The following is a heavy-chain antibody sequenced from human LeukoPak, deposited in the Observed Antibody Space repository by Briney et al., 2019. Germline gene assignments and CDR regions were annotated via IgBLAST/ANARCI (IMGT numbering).Heavy chain of an antibody. J-gene: IGHJ6*02. CDR1: GFNLCGSA. CDR2: IRSKANSYAT. D-gene: IGHD2-2*01. CDR3: TGKQDIVVDYYYYYYGMDV. Sequence: PGGSPKLSRAASGFNLCGSAMHWGRQASREGLEWVGRIRSKANSYATAYAASVKGRFTISRDDSKNTAYLQMNSLKTEDTAVYYCTGKQDIVVDYYYYYYGMDVWGQGTTVTVSS. V-gene: IGHV3-73*01.